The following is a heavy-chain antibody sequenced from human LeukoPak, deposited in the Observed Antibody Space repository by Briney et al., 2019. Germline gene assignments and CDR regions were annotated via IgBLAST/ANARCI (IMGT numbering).Heavy chain of an antibody. V-gene: IGHV4-59*08. Sequence: SETLSLTCTVSGGSISRYYWSWIRQPPGKGLEYIGYIYYSGSSNYNPSLESRVTISVDTSKNQFSLKLNSVTAADTAVYYCARVLRPDFGYSGYERSLNWFDPWGQGSLVTVSS. D-gene: IGHD5-12*01. CDR3: ARVLRPDFGYSGYERSLNWFDP. CDR1: GGSISRYY. J-gene: IGHJ5*02. CDR2: IYYSGSS.